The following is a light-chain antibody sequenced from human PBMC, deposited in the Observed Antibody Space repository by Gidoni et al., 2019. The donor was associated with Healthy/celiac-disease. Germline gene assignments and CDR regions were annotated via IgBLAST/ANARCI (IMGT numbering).Light chain of an antibody. V-gene: IGKV1-5*03. CDR3: QQYNSDSRT. CDR2: KAS. CDR1: QSISSW. J-gene: IGKJ1*01. Sequence: DIQMTQSPSTLSASVGDRVTITCRASQSISSWLAWYQQKPGKAPKHLIYKASSLESGVPSRVSGSGSGTEVTLTISSLQPDDLATYDCQQYNSDSRTLXQXTKVEIK.